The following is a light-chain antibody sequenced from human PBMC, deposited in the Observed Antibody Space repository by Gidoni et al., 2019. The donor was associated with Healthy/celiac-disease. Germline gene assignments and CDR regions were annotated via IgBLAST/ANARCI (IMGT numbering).Light chain of an antibody. Sequence: DIHMTQSPSTLSASVGDRVTITCRASQGISSWLAWYQQKPGKAPKLLIYKASSSESGVPSRFSGSGSGTEFTLTISSLQPDDFAAYYCQQYNSYLFTFGHGTKVDIK. CDR3: QQYNSYLFT. V-gene: IGKV1-5*03. J-gene: IGKJ3*01. CDR2: KAS. CDR1: QGISSW.